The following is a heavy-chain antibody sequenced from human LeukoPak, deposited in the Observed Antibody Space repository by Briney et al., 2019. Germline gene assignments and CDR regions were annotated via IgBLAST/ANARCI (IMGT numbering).Heavy chain of an antibody. J-gene: IGHJ4*02. Sequence: GGSLILSCAASGFTFSSYGMHWVRQAPGKGLEWVAFIRYDGSNKYYADSVKGRFTISRDNSKNTLYLQMNSLRAEDTAVYYCAKGLEMATTLDYWGQGTLVTVSS. D-gene: IGHD5-24*01. V-gene: IGHV3-30*02. CDR3: AKGLEMATTLDY. CDR2: IRYDGSNK. CDR1: GFTFSSYG.